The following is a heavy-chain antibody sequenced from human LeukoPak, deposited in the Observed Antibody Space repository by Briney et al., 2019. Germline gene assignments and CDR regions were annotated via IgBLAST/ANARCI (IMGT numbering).Heavy chain of an antibody. D-gene: IGHD2-15*01. Sequence: SETLSLTCAVSGGSISSSNWWSWVRQPPGKGLEWFGQIYHSGSTNYNPSLKGRVTISVDKSKNQFSLKLRSVTAADTAVYYCARPLSLGYCSGGSCYGRGAWFDRWGQGTLVTVSS. CDR2: IYHSGST. CDR3: ARPLSLGYCSGGSCYGRGAWFDR. V-gene: IGHV4-4*02. CDR1: GGSISSSNW. J-gene: IGHJ5*02.